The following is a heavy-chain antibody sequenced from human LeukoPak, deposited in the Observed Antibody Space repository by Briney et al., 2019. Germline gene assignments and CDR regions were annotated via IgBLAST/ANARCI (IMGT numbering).Heavy chain of an antibody. Sequence: GESLKISCEGSGYSFISYWIGWVRQMPGKGLEWMGIIYPSDSDTRYSPSFQGQVTISADKSISTAYLQWSSLKAADTAMYYCARQAPRYSGTYYAFDLWGQGTMVTVSS. J-gene: IGHJ3*01. V-gene: IGHV5-51*01. CDR2: IYPSDSDT. D-gene: IGHD1-26*01. CDR3: ARQAPRYSGTYYAFDL. CDR1: GYSFISYW.